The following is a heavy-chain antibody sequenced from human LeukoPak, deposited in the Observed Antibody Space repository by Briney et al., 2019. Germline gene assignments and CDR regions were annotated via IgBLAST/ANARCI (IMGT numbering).Heavy chain of an antibody. CDR2: ISSSSSYI. CDR1: GFTFSSYS. CDR3: ARASSGLGGYFDY. D-gene: IGHD6-19*01. J-gene: IGHJ4*02. V-gene: IGHV3-21*01. Sequence: GGSLRLSCAASGFTFSSYSMNWVRQAPGKGLEWVSSISSSSSYIYYADSVKGRFTISRDNAKNSLYLQMNSLRAEDTAVYYCARASSGLGGYFDYWGQGTLVTVSS.